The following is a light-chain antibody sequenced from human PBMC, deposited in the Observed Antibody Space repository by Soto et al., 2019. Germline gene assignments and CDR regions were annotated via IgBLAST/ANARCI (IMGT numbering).Light chain of an antibody. V-gene: IGLV6-57*04. Sequence: NFMLTQPHSVSESPGKTVTISCTRSSGSIASNYVQWYQQRPGSASTPVIYEDNERPSGVPDRFSGSIDSSSNSASLTISGLKTDDEADYYCQSYQSGNVVFGGGTKLTVL. CDR2: EDN. J-gene: IGLJ2*01. CDR1: SGSIASNY. CDR3: QSYQSGNVV.